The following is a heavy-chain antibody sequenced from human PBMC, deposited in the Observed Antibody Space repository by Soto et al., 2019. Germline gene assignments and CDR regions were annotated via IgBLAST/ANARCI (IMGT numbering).Heavy chain of an antibody. D-gene: IGHD2-8*02. CDR1: GGSFSGYY. CDR3: ARKKITGLFDY. V-gene: IGHV4-34*01. CDR2: INHSGST. Sequence: QVQLQQWGAGLLKPSETLSLTCAVYGGSFSGYYWTWIRQPPGTGLEWIGEINHSGSTNYNPSLKSRVTISVDTSKNQFSLKLTSVTAADTDVYYCARKKITGLFDYWGQGTLVNVSS. J-gene: IGHJ4*02.